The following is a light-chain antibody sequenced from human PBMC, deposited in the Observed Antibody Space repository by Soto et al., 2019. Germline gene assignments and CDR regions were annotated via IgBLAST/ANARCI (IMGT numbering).Light chain of an antibody. V-gene: IGLV2-14*01. Sequence: QSALTQPASVSGSPGQSITISCTGTSNDVGGHKYVSWYQQYPGKAPKLMIYEVTNRPSGVSDRFSGSKSGNTASLTISGLQVEDEADYYCSSYTIRSTVVFGGGTKLTVL. J-gene: IGLJ2*01. CDR1: SNDVGGHKY. CDR2: EVT. CDR3: SSYTIRSTVV.